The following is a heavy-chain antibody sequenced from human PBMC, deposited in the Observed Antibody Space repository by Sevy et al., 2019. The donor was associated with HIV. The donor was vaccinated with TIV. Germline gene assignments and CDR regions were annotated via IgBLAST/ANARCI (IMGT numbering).Heavy chain of an antibody. CDR2: INQDESEQ. V-gene: IGHV3-7*01. J-gene: IGHJ4*02. CDR1: GFTFSTYW. Sequence: GRSLRLSCAASGFTFSTYWMSWVRQTPGKGLEWVANINQDESEQHYVDSVKGRFTISRDNAKNSLYLQMDSLRAEDTAVYYCARDRGSSRLFDYWGQGTLVTVSS. CDR3: ARDRGSSRLFDY. D-gene: IGHD1-26*01.